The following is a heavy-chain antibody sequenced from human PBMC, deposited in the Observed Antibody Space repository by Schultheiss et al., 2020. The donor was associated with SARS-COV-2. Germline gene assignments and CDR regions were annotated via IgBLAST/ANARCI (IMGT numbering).Heavy chain of an antibody. D-gene: IGHD3-10*01. J-gene: IGHJ6*02. CDR3: ARIPRYYYGSGSYYGLNGMDV. V-gene: IGHV1-2*02. CDR1: GYTFTGYY. Sequence: ASVKVSCKASGYTFTGYYMHWVRQAPGQGLEWMGWINPNSGGTNYAQKFQGRVTMTTDTSTSTAYMELRSLRSDDTAVYYCARIPRYYYGSGSYYGLNGMDVWGQGTTVTVSS. CDR2: INPNSGGT.